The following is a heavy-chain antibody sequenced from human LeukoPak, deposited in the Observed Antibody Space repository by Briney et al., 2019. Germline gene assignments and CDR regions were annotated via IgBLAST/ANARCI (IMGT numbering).Heavy chain of an antibody. V-gene: IGHV1-46*01. CDR1: GYTFTSYY. Sequence: GASVKVSCKASGYTFTSYYMHWVRQAPGQGLEWMGIINPSGGSTSYAQKFQGRVTMARDMSTSAVYMELSSLRSEDTAVYYCARGLQLRGDYWGQGTLVTVSS. D-gene: IGHD5-24*01. J-gene: IGHJ4*02. CDR3: ARGLQLRGDY. CDR2: INPSGGST.